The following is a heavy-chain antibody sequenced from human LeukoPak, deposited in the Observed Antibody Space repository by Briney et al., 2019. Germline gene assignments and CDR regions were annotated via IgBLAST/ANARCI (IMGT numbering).Heavy chain of an antibody. J-gene: IGHJ4*02. CDR2: ISYDGSNK. CDR3: ARGNYYDSSGLLDY. CDR1: GFTFSSYG. V-gene: IGHV3-30*03. D-gene: IGHD3-22*01. Sequence: GGSLRLSCAASGFTFSSYGMHWVRQAPGKGLEWVAVISYDGSNKYYADSVKGRFTISRDNAKNSLYLQMNSLRAEDTAVYYCARGNYYDSSGLLDYWGQGTLVTVSS.